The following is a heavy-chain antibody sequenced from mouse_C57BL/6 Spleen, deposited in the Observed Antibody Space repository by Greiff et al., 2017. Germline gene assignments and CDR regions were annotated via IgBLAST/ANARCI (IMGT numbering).Heavy chain of an antibody. CDR2: INPNNGGT. J-gene: IGHJ2*01. CDR1: GYTFTDYN. D-gene: IGHD1-1*01. Sequence: EVKLQQSGPELVKPGASVKIPCKASGYTFTDYNMDWVKQSHGKSLEWIGDINPNNGGTIYNQKFKGKATLTVDKSSSTAYMELRSLTSEDTAVYYCARKGLSTVVATDYFDYWGQGTTLTVSS. V-gene: IGHV1-18*01. CDR3: ARKGLSTVVATDYFDY.